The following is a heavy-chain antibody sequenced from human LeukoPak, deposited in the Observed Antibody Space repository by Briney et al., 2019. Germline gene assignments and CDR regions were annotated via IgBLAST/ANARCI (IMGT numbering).Heavy chain of an antibody. CDR2: IWYDGSNK. CDR1: GFTFSNYG. D-gene: IGHD6-6*01. CDR3: TRYNSLSALDY. J-gene: IGHJ4*02. V-gene: IGHV3-33*01. Sequence: GGSLRLSCAASGFTFSNYGMHWVRQAPGSGLEWVAVIWYDGSNKYYVDSVKGRFTVSRDNSKNTLYLQMNSLRAEDTAVYYCTRYNSLSALDYWGRGTLVTVSS.